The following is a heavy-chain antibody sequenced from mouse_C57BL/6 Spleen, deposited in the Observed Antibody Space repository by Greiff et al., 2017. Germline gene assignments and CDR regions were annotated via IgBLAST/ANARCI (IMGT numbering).Heavy chain of an antibody. V-gene: IGHV5-17*01. CDR1: GFTFSDYG. CDR2: ISSGSSTI. D-gene: IGHD2-5*01. Sequence: EVKLVESGGGLVKPGGSLKLSCAASGFTFSDYGMHWVRQAPEKGLEWVAYISSGSSTIYYADTVKGRFPISRDHAKNTLFLQMTSLRSEDTAMYYCARGPLYSKRAMDYWGQGTSVTVAS. CDR3: ARGPLYSKRAMDY. J-gene: IGHJ4*01.